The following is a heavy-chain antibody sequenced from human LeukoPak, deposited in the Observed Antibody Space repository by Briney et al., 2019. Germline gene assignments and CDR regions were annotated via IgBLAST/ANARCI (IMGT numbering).Heavy chain of an antibody. V-gene: IGHV1-2*02. J-gene: IGHJ4*02. CDR3: ARLGTYYYDGSGYYPLTGYFDY. D-gene: IGHD3-22*01. Sequence: GASVKVSCKASGGTFSSYAISWVRQAPGQGLEWMGWINPNSGDTKYEQKFQGRVTMTRDTSISTAYMEVSRLRSDDTAVYYCARLGTYYYDGSGYYPLTGYFDYWGQGTLVTVSS. CDR1: GGTFSSYA. CDR2: INPNSGDT.